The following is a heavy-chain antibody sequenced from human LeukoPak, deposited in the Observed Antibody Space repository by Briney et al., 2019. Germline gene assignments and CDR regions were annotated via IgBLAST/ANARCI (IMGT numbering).Heavy chain of an antibody. CDR3: ARGPYYYGSELPFDP. CDR2: MNPNSGYT. D-gene: IGHD3-10*01. V-gene: IGHV1-8*02. CDR1: GGTFSSYD. J-gene: IGHJ5*02. Sequence: ASVKVSCKASGGTFSSYDINWVRQATGQGLEWMGWMNPNSGYTGYAQKFQGRVTMTRNTSISTAYMELSSLRSEDTAVYYCARGPYYYGSELPFDPWGQGTLVTVSS.